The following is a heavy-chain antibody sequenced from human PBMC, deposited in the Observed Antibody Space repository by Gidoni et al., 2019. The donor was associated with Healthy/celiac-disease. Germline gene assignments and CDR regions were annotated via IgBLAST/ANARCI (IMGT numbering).Heavy chain of an antibody. V-gene: IGHV3-23*01. CDR1: GFTFSSSA. J-gene: IGHJ3*02. D-gene: IGHD6-19*01. CDR3: APPPAGSGGMPAADAFDI. CDR2: ISGSGGST. Sequence: EVQLLESGGGLVQPGGSLGLSCSASGFTFSSSAMGWVRQAPGTGLEWVSAISGSGGSTYYADSVKGRFTISRDNSKNTLYLQMNSLRAEDTAVYYCAPPPAGSGGMPAADAFDIWGQGTMVTVSS.